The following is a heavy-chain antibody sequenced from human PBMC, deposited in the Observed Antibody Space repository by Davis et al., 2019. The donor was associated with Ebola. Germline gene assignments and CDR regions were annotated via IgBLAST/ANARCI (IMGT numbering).Heavy chain of an antibody. V-gene: IGHV3-73*01. J-gene: IGHJ4*02. CDR1: GFTFSGSA. D-gene: IGHD2-2*02. CDR2: IRSKANSYAT. CDR3: AKDRRIVVVPAAIALDY. Sequence: GESLKLSCAASGFTFSGSAMHWVRQASGKGLEWVGRIRSKANSYATAYAASVKGRFTISRDDSKNTAYLQMNSLKTEDTAVYYCAKDRRIVVVPAAIALDYWGQGTLVTVSS.